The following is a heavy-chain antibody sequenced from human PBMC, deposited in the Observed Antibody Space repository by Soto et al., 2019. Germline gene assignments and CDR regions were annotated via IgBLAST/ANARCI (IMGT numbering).Heavy chain of an antibody. D-gene: IGHD3-16*01. CDR2: IYYSGSA. CDR1: GGSISSDY. CDR3: DRRLGPRSRFDP. J-gene: IGHJ5*02. V-gene: IGHV4-59*08. Sequence: SETLSLTCTVSGGSISSDYWTWIRQPPGKGLEWIGYIYYSGSAHYNPSLKSRVTISVDTSKKQFSLKLSSVTAADTAVYYCDRRLGPRSRFDPWGQGTLVTVSS.